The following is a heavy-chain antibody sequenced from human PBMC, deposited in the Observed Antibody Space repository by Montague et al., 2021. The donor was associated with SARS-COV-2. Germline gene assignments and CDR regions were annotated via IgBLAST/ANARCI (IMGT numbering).Heavy chain of an antibody. J-gene: IGHJ3*02. V-gene: IGHV4-39*01. D-gene: IGHD3-3*01. CDR3: ARTNYDFGRGHQRGGAFDI. CDR1: GGSISGSDYY. Sequence: SETLSPTCTVSGGSISGSDYYWSWIRQPPGKGLEWIGCLFYSVNTYYXPSLKSRVTISIDTSKNQFSLKLSSVTAADTAVYYCARTNYDFGRGHQRGGAFDIWGQGTMVTVSS. CDR2: LFYSVNT.